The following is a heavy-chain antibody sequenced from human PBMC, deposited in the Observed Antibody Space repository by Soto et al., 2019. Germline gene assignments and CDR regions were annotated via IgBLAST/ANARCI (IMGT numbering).Heavy chain of an antibody. D-gene: IGHD3-3*01. CDR2: IIPIFGTA. Sequence: GASVKVSFKASGGTFSSYAISWVRQAPGQGLEWMGGIIPIFGTANYAQKFQGRVTITADESTSTAYMELSSLRSEDTAVYYCARSYDFWSGSRYPTYYYYYYGMDVWGQGTTVTVSS. V-gene: IGHV1-69*13. CDR1: GGTFSSYA. J-gene: IGHJ6*02. CDR3: ARSYDFWSGSRYPTYYYYYYGMDV.